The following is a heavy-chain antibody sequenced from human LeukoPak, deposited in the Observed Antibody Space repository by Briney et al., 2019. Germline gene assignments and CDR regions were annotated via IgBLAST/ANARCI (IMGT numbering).Heavy chain of an antibody. V-gene: IGHV1-69*13. Sequence: SVEVSCKAPGGTFSSYAISWVRQAPGQGLEWMGGIIPIFGTANYAQKFQGRVTITADESTSTAYMELSSLRSEDTAVYYCARSRDGQLTSGDYWGQGTLVTVSS. CDR2: IIPIFGTA. CDR1: GGTFSSYA. J-gene: IGHJ4*02. D-gene: IGHD5-24*01. CDR3: ARSRDGQLTSGDY.